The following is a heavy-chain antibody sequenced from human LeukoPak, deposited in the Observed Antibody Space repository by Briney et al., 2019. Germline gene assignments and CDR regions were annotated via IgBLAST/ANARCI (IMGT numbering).Heavy chain of an antibody. J-gene: IGHJ4*02. Sequence: ASVKVSCKASGGTFSSYGISWVRQAPGQGLEWMGWISAYNGNTNYAQKLQGRVTMTTDTSTSTAYMELRSLRSDDTAVYYCARVGSGAYCGGDCSFYFDYWGQGTLVTVSS. D-gene: IGHD2-21*02. CDR3: ARVGSGAYCGGDCSFYFDY. CDR2: ISAYNGNT. V-gene: IGHV1-18*01. CDR1: GGTFSSYG.